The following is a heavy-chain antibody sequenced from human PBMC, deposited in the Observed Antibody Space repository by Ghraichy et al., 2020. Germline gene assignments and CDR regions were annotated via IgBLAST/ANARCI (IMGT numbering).Heavy chain of an antibody. CDR1: GGAISRYY. D-gene: IGHD3-22*01. CDR2: IHYSGST. J-gene: IGHJ6*03. CDR3: AIGGYYDSSGYYYSYYYLDV. Sequence: SETLSLTCTVSGGAISRYYWSYIRQPPGKGLEWIGHIHYSGSTNYNPSLKSRVTISADTSKNQFSLKLRSVTAADTAIYYCAIGGYYDSSGYYYSYYYLDVWGKGTTVTVSS. V-gene: IGHV4-59*01.